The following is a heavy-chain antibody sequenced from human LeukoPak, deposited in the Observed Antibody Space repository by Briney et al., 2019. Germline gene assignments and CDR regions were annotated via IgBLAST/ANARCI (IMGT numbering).Heavy chain of an antibody. Sequence: ASVKVSCKASGYTFTGYYMHWVRQAPGQGLEWMGWINPNSGGTNYAQKFQGRVTMTRDTSISTAYMELSRLISDDTAVYYCARLGRDGYNQYFQHWGQGTLVTVSS. CDR3: ARLGRDGYNQYFQH. J-gene: IGHJ1*01. V-gene: IGHV1-2*02. CDR1: GYTFTGYY. D-gene: IGHD5-24*01. CDR2: INPNSGGT.